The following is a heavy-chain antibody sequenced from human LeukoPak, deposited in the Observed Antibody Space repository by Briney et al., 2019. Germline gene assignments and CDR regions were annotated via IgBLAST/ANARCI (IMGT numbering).Heavy chain of an antibody. CDR1: GVSFSGYY. D-gene: IGHD2-15*01. CDR2: IYHSGST. CDR3: AREVGGPFDY. Sequence: PSETLSLTCAVYGVSFSGYYWSWIRQSPGKGLEWIGYIYHSGSTYYNPSLKSRVTISVDRSKNQFSLKLSSVTAADTAVYYCAREVGGPFDYWGQGTLVTVSS. J-gene: IGHJ4*02. V-gene: IGHV4-30-2*06.